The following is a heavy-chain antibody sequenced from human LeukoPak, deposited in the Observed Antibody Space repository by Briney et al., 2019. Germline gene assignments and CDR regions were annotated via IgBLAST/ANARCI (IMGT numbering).Heavy chain of an antibody. CDR2: IYCSGST. D-gene: IGHD1-26*01. CDR1: GGSISAYY. V-gene: IGHV4-59*01. CDR3: ARGNSGSYSQFDY. J-gene: IGHJ4*02. Sequence: PSETLSLTCTVSGGSISAYYWSWIRQPPGKGLEWIGYIYCSGSTNYNPSLKSRVTISVDTSKNQFPLKLTSVTAADTAVYYCARGNSGSYSQFDYWGQGTLVTVSS.